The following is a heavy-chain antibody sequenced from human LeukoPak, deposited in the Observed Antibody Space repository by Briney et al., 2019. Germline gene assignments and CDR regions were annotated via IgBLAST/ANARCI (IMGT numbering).Heavy chain of an antibody. CDR2: ISGSGGST. J-gene: IGHJ4*02. Sequence: PGGSLRLSCAASGFTFSSYAMSWVRQAPGKGLEWVPAISGSGGSTYYADSVKGRFTISRDNSKNTLYLHMNSLRAEDTAVYYCAKGNSIAAAGTVDYWGQGTLVTVSS. CDR3: AKGNSIAAAGTVDY. CDR1: GFTFSSYA. V-gene: IGHV3-23*01. D-gene: IGHD6-13*01.